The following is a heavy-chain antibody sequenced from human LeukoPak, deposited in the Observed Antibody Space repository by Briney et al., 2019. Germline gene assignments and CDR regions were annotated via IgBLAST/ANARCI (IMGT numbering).Heavy chain of an antibody. V-gene: IGHV3-23*01. J-gene: IGHJ4*03. CDR3: ATLPNYSYGHPYYFDS. CDR1: GFTFSSCA. CDR2: ISDSGAYT. D-gene: IGHD5-18*01. Sequence: GGSLRLSCAASGFTFSSCAMSWVRQAPGKGLEWVSAISDSGAYTYYADSEKGRFTISRDNSKNTLYLQMNSLRDEDTAVYYCATLPNYSYGHPYYFDSWGQGTMVTVSS.